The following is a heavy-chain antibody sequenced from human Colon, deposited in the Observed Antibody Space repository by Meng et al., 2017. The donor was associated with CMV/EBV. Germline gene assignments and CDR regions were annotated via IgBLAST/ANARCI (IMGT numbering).Heavy chain of an antibody. V-gene: IGHV4-59*01. J-gene: IGHJ5*02. D-gene: IGHD2-2*02. CDR3: ARGGGIVVVPAAIKWFDP. CDR2: VYYSGGT. Sequence: SETLSLTCTVSGASMRGFHWTWIRQTPGKGLECLGYVYYSGGTTYHPSLKSRVTISVDTSQNQFSLNLSSVTAADTAMYYCARGGGIVVVPAAIKWFDPWGQGTLVTVSS. CDR1: GASMRGFH.